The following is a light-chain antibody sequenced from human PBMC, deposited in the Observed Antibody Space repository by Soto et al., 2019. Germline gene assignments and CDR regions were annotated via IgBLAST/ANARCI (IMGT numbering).Light chain of an antibody. CDR2: GAS. Sequence: EIVMTQSPATLSVSPGERATLSCRASQSVSSNLAWYQQKPGQAPRLLIYGASTRATGIPARFSGSGSGTEFTLTISSLQSEDFATYYCLQHYTYPPTFGQGTKVELK. J-gene: IGKJ1*01. CDR1: QSVSSN. V-gene: IGKV3-15*01. CDR3: LQHYTYPPT.